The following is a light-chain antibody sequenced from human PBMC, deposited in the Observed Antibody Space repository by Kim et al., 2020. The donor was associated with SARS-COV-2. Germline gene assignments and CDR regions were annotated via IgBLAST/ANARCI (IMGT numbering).Light chain of an antibody. CDR1: QSVSSY. J-gene: IGKJ2*03. Sequence: SWSQGERATLSCRASQSVSSYLAWYQQKPGQAPRLLIYDASNRATGIPARFSGSGSGTDFTLTISSLEPEDFAVYYCQQRSNWPYSFGQGTKLEI. CDR2: DAS. CDR3: QQRSNWPYS. V-gene: IGKV3-11*01.